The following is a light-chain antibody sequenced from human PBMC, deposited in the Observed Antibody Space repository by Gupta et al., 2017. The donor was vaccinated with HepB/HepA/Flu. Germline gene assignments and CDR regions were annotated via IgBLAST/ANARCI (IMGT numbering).Light chain of an antibody. CDR1: QSLVHSDGNTY. J-gene: IGKJ1*01. Sequence: VVMTQSPPSLPVTLGQPASISCRSTQSLVHSDGNTYLNWFLQRPGQSPRRLIYQVSNRDSGVPDRFSGSGSGSDFTLKISRVEAEDVGVYYCLQGTQWPWTFGQGTKVEL. CDR3: LQGTQWPWT. CDR2: QVS. V-gene: IGKV2-30*02.